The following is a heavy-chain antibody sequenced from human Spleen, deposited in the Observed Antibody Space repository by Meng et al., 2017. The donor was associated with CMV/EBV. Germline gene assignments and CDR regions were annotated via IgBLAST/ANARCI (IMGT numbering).Heavy chain of an antibody. J-gene: IGHJ5*02. CDR1: FNSYG. CDR2: ISAHNGNT. D-gene: IGHD6-13*01. Sequence: FNSYGINWVRQAPGQGLEWMGWISAHNGNTNDAQKLQGRVTMSTDTSTSTAYMELRSLRSDDTAVYYWARVGYIAADGRGSQLNGFDPWGQGTLVTVSS. CDR3: ARVGYIAADGRGSQLNGFDP. V-gene: IGHV1-18*01.